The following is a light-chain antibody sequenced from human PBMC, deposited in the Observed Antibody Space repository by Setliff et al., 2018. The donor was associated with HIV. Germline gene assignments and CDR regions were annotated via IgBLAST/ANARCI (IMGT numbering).Light chain of an antibody. J-gene: IGLJ1*01. CDR1: SSDVGGSNY. CDR3: SSYTSSSTPYV. V-gene: IGLV2-14*01. CDR2: EVS. Sequence: QSALTQPASVSGSPGQSITISCTGTSSDVGGSNYVSWYQQHPGKAPKLMIYEVSNRPSWVSNRFSGSKSGNTASLTISGLQAEDEADYYCSSYTSSSTPYVFGTGTKVTV.